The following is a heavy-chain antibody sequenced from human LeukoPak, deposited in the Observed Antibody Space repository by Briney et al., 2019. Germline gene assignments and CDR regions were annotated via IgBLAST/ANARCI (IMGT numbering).Heavy chain of an antibody. CDR1: GFIFSDYW. D-gene: IGHD3-16*02. V-gene: IGHV3-7*01. J-gene: IGHJ3*02. CDR3: ARVLRSYCCAFDI. CDR2: IKQDGTEK. Sequence: PGGSLRLSCAASGFIFSDYWMSWVRQAPGKGLERVAIIKQDGTEKFYVDSVKGRFTISRGDAENSLYLQMNSLRVEDTAVYYCARVLRSYCCAFDIWGQGTMVTVSS.